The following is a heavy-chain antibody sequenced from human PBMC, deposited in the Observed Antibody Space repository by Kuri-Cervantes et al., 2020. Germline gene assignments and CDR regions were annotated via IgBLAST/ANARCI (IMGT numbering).Heavy chain of an antibody. J-gene: IGHJ4*02. CDR1: GGSISSSSYY. CDR3: ARATDGVDV. Sequence: SETLSLTCTVSGGSISSSSYYWGWIRQPPGKGLEWIGSIYYSGSTYYNPSLKSRVSISVDTSKNHFSLKLSSVTAADMAVYYCARATDGVDVWGQGTLVTVSS. CDR2: IYYSGST. V-gene: IGHV4-39*07. D-gene: IGHD3-10*01.